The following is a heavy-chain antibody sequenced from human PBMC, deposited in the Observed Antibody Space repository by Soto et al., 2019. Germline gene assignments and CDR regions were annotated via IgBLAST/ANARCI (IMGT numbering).Heavy chain of an antibody. Sequence: GGSLRLSCAASGFSFSDHSMDWVRQPPGKGLEWVGRTRNKPNSYTTEYSASVKGRFTISRDDSKNSLYLQMNSLRTEGTAMYYCARRGYSGYGYFDYWGQGA. CDR2: TRNKPNSYTT. D-gene: IGHD5-12*01. CDR3: ARRGYSGYGYFDY. CDR1: GFSFSDHS. V-gene: IGHV3-72*01. J-gene: IGHJ4*02.